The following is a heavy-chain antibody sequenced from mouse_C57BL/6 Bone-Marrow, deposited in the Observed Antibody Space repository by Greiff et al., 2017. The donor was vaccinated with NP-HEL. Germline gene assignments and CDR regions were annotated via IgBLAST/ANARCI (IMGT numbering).Heavy chain of an antibody. D-gene: IGHD3-2*02. CDR1: GYTFTSYG. V-gene: IGHV1-81*01. CDR3: ARWGAAEAIFAY. CDR2: IYPRSGNT. J-gene: IGHJ3*01. Sequence: VQLQQPGAELARPGASVKLSCKASGYTFTSYGIRWVKQRTGQGLEWIGEIYPRSGNTYYNEKFKGKATLTADKSSSTAYMELRSLTSEDSGVYFCARWGAAEAIFAYGGQGTLVTVSA.